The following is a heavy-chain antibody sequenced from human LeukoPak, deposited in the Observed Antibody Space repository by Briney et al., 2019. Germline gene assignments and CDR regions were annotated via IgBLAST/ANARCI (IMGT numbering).Heavy chain of an antibody. D-gene: IGHD6-19*01. J-gene: IGHJ4*02. Sequence: GGSLRLSCAASGFTVSSNYMSWVRQAPGKGLEWVSVIYSGASTYEADTVRGRFTISRDNSKNTLYLQMNSLRAEDTAVYYRARGDSSGRVYFDYWGQGTL. V-gene: IGHV3-66*01. CDR2: IYSGAST. CDR1: GFTVSSNY. CDR3: ARGDSSGRVYFDY.